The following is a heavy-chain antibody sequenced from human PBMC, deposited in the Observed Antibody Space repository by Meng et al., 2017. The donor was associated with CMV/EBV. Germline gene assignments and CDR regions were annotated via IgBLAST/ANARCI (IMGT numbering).Heavy chain of an antibody. CDR1: FTFSEFY. J-gene: IGHJ5*02. D-gene: IGHD3-9*01. V-gene: IGHV3-11*01. CDR2: ISFGGKNI. CDR3: ARGAGYLVGPSKAWLDP. Sequence: FTFSEFYMTRIRQAPGKGLEWVAYISFGGKNINYADSVKGRFTVSRNNAENSLSLQMSSLRVEDSAVYYCARGAGYLVGPSKAWLDPWGQGTLVTVSS.